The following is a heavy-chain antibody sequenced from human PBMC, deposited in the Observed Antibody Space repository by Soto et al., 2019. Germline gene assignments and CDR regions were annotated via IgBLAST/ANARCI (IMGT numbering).Heavy chain of an antibody. CDR1: GGSISSSGYS. CDR2: MYYVGST. V-gene: IGHV4-30-2*01. D-gene: IGHD6-13*01. CDR3: ARGGVYYFDY. J-gene: IGHJ4*02. Sequence: QLQLQESGSGLVKPSQTLSLTCAVSGGSISSSGYSWSWIRQTPGKGLEWIGYMYYVGSTYYNPSLKSRVTISIDRSKDQFSLKMTSVTAADTAVYYCARGGVYYFDYWGQGTLVTVSS.